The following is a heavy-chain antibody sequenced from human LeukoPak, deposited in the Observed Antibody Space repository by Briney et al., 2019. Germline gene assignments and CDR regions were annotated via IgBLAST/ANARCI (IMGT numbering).Heavy chain of an antibody. Sequence: SETLSLTCTVSVGSFSTYYWSWIRQPPGKGLEWIGYIYYSGSTDYNPSLKSRVTMSLDTSKNQFFLNLNSVTAADTAVYYCARAVITFGAAVAKGFDCWGQGTMVTVSS. V-gene: IGHV4-59*01. J-gene: IGHJ3*01. D-gene: IGHD3-16*01. CDR3: ARAVITFGAAVAKGFDC. CDR1: VGSFSTYY. CDR2: IYYSGST.